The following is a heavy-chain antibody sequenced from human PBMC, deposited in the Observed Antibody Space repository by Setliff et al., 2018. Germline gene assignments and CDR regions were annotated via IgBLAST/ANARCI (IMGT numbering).Heavy chain of an antibody. V-gene: IGHV1-18*01. CDR3: ARDSRIRFTKEEGGAYYYGMDV. D-gene: IGHD2-8*01. J-gene: IGHJ6*02. CDR1: GHTFTDYG. CDR2: ISPYTGNT. Sequence: ASVKVSCKASGHTFTDYGISWVRQAPGQGLEWMGWISPYTGNTFYAPQFQGRVIMTTDTSAKTAYMDLRSLRSDDTAVYYCARDSRIRFTKEEGGAYYYGMDVWGQGTTVTVSS.